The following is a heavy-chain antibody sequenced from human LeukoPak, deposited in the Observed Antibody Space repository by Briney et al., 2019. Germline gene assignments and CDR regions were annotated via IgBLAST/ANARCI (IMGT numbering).Heavy chain of an antibody. CDR1: GFTFSSYA. Sequence: GGSLRLSCAASGFTFSSYAMNWVRQAPGRGLEWVSGFSGSGGATYYADSVKGRFTISRDNSKNTLYLQMNSLRAEDTAVYYCANGNRCTSPNCLGYYYFYMGVWGKGTTVTVSS. J-gene: IGHJ6*03. CDR3: ANGNRCTSPNCLGYYYFYMGV. D-gene: IGHD2-8*01. CDR2: FSGSGGAT. V-gene: IGHV3-23*01.